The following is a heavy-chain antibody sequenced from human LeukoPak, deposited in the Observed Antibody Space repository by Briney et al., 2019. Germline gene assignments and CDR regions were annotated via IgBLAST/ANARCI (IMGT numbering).Heavy chain of an antibody. V-gene: IGHV3-23*01. D-gene: IGHD2-2*01. Sequence: GGSLRLSCAASGFTFSSYAMSWVRQAPGKGLEWVSAISGSGGSTYYADSVKGRFTISRDNSKNTLYLQMNSLRAEDTAVYYWAKVLQYRLMVDFDYWGQGALVTVSS. CDR1: GFTFSSYA. CDR2: ISGSGGST. J-gene: IGHJ4*02. CDR3: AKVLQYRLMVDFDY.